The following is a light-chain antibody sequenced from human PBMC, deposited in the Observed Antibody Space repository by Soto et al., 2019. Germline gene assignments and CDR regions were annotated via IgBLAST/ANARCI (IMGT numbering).Light chain of an antibody. J-gene: IGLJ2*01. CDR1: SSDVGLYNL. Sequence: QSALTQPASVSGSPGQSITISCTGTSSDVGLYNLVSWYQQHPGKAPKLIVYEGTKRPSGVSNRFSGSKSGNTASLTISGLQAEDEADYYCCSYAGSTSFVLFGGGTKLTVL. CDR3: CSYAGSTSFVL. CDR2: EGT. V-gene: IGLV2-23*03.